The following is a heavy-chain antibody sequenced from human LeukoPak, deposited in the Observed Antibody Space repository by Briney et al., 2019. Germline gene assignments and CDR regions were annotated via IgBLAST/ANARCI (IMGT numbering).Heavy chain of an antibody. D-gene: IGHD1-1*01. CDR3: ARGVHVRYYYYYYMDV. V-gene: IGHV4-39*01. J-gene: IGHJ6*03. CDR1: GGSISSSSYY. CDR2: IYYSGST. Sequence: SETLSLTCTVSGGSISSSSYYWGWIRRPPGKGLEWIGSIYYSGSTYYNPSLKSRVTISVDTSKNQFSLKLSSVTAADTAVYYCARGVHVRYYYYYYMDVWGKGTTVTISS.